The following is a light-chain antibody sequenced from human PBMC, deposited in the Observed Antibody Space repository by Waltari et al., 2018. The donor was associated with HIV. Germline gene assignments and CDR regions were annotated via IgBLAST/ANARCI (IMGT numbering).Light chain of an antibody. CDR2: GNS. Sequence: QSVLTQPPSVSGAPGQRVTISCTGSSSNIGAGYDVHWYQQLPGTAPKRLIYGNSNRPSGVPDRFSGAKSGTSASLAITVLQAEDEADYYCQSYDSSLSGVVFVGGTKLTVL. CDR1: SSNIGAGYD. CDR3: QSYDSSLSGVV. V-gene: IGLV1-40*01. J-gene: IGLJ2*01.